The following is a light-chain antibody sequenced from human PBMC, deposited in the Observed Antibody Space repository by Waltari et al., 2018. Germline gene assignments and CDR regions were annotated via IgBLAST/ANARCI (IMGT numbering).Light chain of an antibody. CDR3: QQYFGTPPYT. J-gene: IGKJ2*01. Sequence: DIVMTQSPDSLAVSLGERATINCKSSLTVFYSSNNKNHLAWYQQKPGQSPKLLIYGASTRESGVPDRFSGSGSGTDFTLTISSLQAEDVAVYYCQQYFGTPPYTFGQGTKLEIK. CDR1: LTVFYSSNNKNH. V-gene: IGKV4-1*01. CDR2: GAS.